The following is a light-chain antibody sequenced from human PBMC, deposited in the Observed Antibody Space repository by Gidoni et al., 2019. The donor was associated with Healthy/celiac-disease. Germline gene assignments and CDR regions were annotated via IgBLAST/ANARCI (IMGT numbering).Light chain of an antibody. Sequence: QSALTQPASVSGSPGQSITISCTVTSSDVGGYNYVYWYQQHPGKAPKLMIYDVSNRPSGVSIRFSGSKSGNTASLTISGLQAEDEADYYCSSYTSSSTLWVFGGGTKLTVL. J-gene: IGLJ3*02. CDR3: SSYTSSSTLWV. CDR2: DVS. V-gene: IGLV2-14*01. CDR1: SSDVGGYNY.